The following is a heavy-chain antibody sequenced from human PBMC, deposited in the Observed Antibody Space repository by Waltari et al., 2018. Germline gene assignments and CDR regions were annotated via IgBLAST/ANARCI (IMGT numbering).Heavy chain of an antibody. Sequence: QVQLQQWGAGLLKPSETLSLTCAVYGGSFSGYYWSWIRQPPGKGLGWMGEINHSGSTNYNPPLKRRVPIAVDTSKNQFSLKLSSVTAADTAVYYCARGGRRAIVVVPAAMRYNWFDPWGQGTLVTVSS. CDR3: ARGGRRAIVVVPAAMRYNWFDP. CDR2: INHSGST. J-gene: IGHJ5*02. D-gene: IGHD2-2*01. V-gene: IGHV4-34*01. CDR1: GGSFSGYY.